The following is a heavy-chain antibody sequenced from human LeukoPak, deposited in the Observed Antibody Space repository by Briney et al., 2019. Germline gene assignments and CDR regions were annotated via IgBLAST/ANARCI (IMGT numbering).Heavy chain of an antibody. D-gene: IGHD4-17*01. CDR3: AKDTAIYGDYDSGFDY. CDR2: ISSSSSYI. V-gene: IGHV3-21*04. Sequence: GGSLRLSCAASGFTFSSYSMNWVRQAPGKGLEWVSSISSSSSYIYYADSVKGRFTISRDNSKNTLYLQMNSLRAEDTAVYYCAKDTAIYGDYDSGFDYWGQGTLVTVSS. J-gene: IGHJ4*02. CDR1: GFTFSSYS.